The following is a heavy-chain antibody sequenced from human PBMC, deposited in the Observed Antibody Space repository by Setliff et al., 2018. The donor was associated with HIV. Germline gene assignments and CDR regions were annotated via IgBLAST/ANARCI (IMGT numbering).Heavy chain of an antibody. Sequence: SVKVSCKASGGTFSTCAISWVRQAPGQGLEWMGGIIPIFGTANYAQNFEGRVTITADESTSTAYMELTSLGSDYTAVYYCANAYDSSGYYYVFDYWGQGTLVTVSS. D-gene: IGHD3-22*01. CDR2: IIPIFGTA. J-gene: IGHJ4*02. CDR3: ANAYDSSGYYYVFDY. CDR1: GGTFSTCA. V-gene: IGHV1-69*13.